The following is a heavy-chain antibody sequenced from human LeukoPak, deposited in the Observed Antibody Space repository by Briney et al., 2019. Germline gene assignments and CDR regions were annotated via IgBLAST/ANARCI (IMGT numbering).Heavy chain of an antibody. J-gene: IGHJ5*02. CDR3: GLTGGGYSSTLYNWFDP. D-gene: IGHD6-13*01. CDR2: IYPGDSDT. V-gene: IGHV5-51*01. Sequence: GESLEISFKGSGYRFTSYWIGWVRPMPGKGLEWMGIIYPGDSDTRYSPSFQGQVTISAEKSINTVYLQWSSLKASDTAMYYCGLTGGGYSSTLYNWFDPWGQGTLVIVSS. CDR1: GYRFTSYW.